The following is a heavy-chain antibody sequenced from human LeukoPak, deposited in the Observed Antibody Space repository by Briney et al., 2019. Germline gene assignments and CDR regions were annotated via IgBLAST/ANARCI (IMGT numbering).Heavy chain of an antibody. CDR1: GGSISSSSHY. Sequence: SETLSLTCTVSGGSISSSSHYWGWIRQPPGKTLEWIGSIYYSGSAYYNPSLKSRVTISVDTSKNQFSLRLSSVTAADTAVYYCVRHRGGSSDFDYWGQGTLVTVSS. J-gene: IGHJ4*02. D-gene: IGHD6-6*01. CDR2: IYYSGSA. V-gene: IGHV4-39*01. CDR3: VRHRGGSSDFDY.